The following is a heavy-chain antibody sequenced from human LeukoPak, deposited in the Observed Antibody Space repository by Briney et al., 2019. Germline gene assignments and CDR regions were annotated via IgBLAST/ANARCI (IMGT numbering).Heavy chain of an antibody. CDR2: VSGRGDYI. CDR3: AKGKVVPATIYDY. V-gene: IGHV3-23*01. J-gene: IGHJ4*02. CDR1: GFTFSNYA. D-gene: IGHD2-2*02. Sequence: PGGSLRLSCATSGFTFSNYAMSWVRQAPGKGLEWVSTVSGRGDYISYADSVKGRFSISRDNSKNTLYLQMNSLRAEDTAVYYCAKGKVVPATIYDYWGQGTLVTVSS.